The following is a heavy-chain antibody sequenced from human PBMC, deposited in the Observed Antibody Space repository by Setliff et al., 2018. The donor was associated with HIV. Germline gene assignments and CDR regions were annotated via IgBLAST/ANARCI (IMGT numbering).Heavy chain of an antibody. D-gene: IGHD5-12*01. CDR2: VIPRSGTA. J-gene: IGHJ4*02. CDR3: AINGAGGWLRPMPDY. CDR1: GGTFNSYA. Sequence: ASVKVSCKASGGTFNSYAITWVRQAPGQGLEWMGGVIPRSGTAYHAQKFRDRVTITADESTSTAYMELGSLGSEDTAVYYCAINGAGGWLRPMPDYWGQGTRVTVSS. V-gene: IGHV1-69*13.